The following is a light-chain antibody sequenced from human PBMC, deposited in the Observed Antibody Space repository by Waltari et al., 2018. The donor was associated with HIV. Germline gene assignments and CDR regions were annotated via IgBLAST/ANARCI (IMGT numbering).Light chain of an antibody. CDR1: HIGSKS. J-gene: IGLJ1*01. Sequence: SFVLTQPPAVSAAPGQTAAVSRGGNHIGSKSVPSYQHTPVQAPVLVLHDDSDRPSGIPDRFFGTNSGNTATLTIRGVGVDDEADYYCQVWDGSIHPVFGSGTTVTVL. CDR2: DDS. CDR3: QVWDGSIHPV. V-gene: IGLV3-21*02.